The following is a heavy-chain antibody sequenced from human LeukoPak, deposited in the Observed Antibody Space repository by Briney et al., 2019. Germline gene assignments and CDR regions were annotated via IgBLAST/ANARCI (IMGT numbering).Heavy chain of an antibody. D-gene: IGHD4-23*01. J-gene: IGHJ4*02. Sequence: SQTLSLTCTVSGGSISSGGYYWSWIRQHPGKGLEWIGYIHYSGSTYYNPSLKSRVTISVDTSKNQFSLKLSSVTAADTAVYYCATQTGGNSVYFDNWGQGTLVTVSS. CDR3: ATQTGGNSVYFDN. CDR1: GGSISSGGYY. CDR2: IHYSGST. V-gene: IGHV4-31*03.